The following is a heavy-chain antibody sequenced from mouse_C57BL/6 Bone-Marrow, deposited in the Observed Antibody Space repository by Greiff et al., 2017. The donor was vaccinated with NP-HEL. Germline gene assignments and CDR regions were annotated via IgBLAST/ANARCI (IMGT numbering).Heavy chain of an antibody. CDR2: IYPRDGST. J-gene: IGHJ1*03. D-gene: IGHD1-1*01. CDR1: GYTFTSYD. Sequence: LQESGPELVKPGASVKLSCKASGYTFTSYDINWVKQRPGQGLEWIGWIYPRDGSTTYNEKFKGKATLTVDTSSSTAYMELHSLTSEDSAVYFCARSYYGRGYFDVWGTGTTVTVSS. V-gene: IGHV1-85*01. CDR3: ARSYYGRGYFDV.